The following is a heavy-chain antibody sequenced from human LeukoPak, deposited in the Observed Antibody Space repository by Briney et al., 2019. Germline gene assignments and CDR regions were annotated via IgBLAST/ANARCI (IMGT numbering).Heavy chain of an antibody. Sequence: PSETLSLTCTVSGGSISGYYWSWIRQPPGKGLEWIGFIYHSGSTTYNPSLKSRVTISVDTSKNQFSLKLRPVTAADTAVYFCARQASCGTATCNPFDYWGQGTLVTVSS. CDR3: ARQASCGTATCNPFDY. D-gene: IGHD2-21*01. V-gene: IGHV4-59*08. J-gene: IGHJ4*02. CDR1: GGSISGYY. CDR2: IYHSGST.